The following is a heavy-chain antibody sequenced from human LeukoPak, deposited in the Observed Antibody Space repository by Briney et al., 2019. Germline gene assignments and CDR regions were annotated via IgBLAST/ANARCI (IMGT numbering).Heavy chain of an antibody. D-gene: IGHD3-10*01. Sequence: ASVKVSCKASGYTFTSYYMHWVRQAPGQGLEWMGGIIPIFGTANYAQKFQGRVTITADESTSTAYMELSSLRSEDTAVYYCAREKLKDPPDYWGQGTLVTVSS. CDR2: IIPIFGTA. V-gene: IGHV1-69*13. J-gene: IGHJ4*02. CDR3: AREKLKDPPDY. CDR1: GYTFTSYY.